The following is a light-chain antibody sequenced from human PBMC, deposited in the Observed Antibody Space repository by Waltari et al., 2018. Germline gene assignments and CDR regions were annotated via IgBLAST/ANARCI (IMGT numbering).Light chain of an antibody. J-gene: IGLJ2*01. V-gene: IGLV2-14*03. CDR2: VVA. Sequence: QSTLTQPASVSGSLGQSITISCTGPSSDVGGYNSVSWYQQHPGQGPKLMIFVVANRPSGVSNRFSGSKSGNTASLTISGLQAEDEADYICSSYTTTSVLFGGGTKLTVL. CDR1: SSDVGGYNS. CDR3: SSYTTTSVL.